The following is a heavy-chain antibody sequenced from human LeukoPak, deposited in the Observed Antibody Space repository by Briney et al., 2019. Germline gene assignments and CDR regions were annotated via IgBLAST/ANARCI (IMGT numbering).Heavy chain of an antibody. CDR1: GFTVSSNF. D-gene: IGHD2-21*01. CDR3: TRGGGGSFPHY. CDR2: IYSGGST. Sequence: GGSLRLSCAASGFTVSSNFLSWVRRPPGKGLEWVSDIYSGGSTYYADSVKGRFTISRDNSKNTLYLQMNSLRAEDTAVYYCTRGGGGSFPHYWGQGTLVTVSS. J-gene: IGHJ4*02. V-gene: IGHV3-53*01.